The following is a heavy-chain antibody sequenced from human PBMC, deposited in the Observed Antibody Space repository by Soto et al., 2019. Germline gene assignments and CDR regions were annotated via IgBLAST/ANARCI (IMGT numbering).Heavy chain of an antibody. J-gene: IGHJ6*02. CDR3: ASYDFWSGENPYGMDV. Sequence: WGSLRLSGAASGFIYSSYSMNWVRQAPGKWLEWFSSISSSSSYIYYADSVKGRFTISRDNAKNSLYLQMDSLRAEDTAVYYCASYDFWSGENPYGMDVWGQGTTVTVSS. CDR1: GFIYSSYS. D-gene: IGHD3-3*01. V-gene: IGHV3-21*01. CDR2: ISSSSSYI.